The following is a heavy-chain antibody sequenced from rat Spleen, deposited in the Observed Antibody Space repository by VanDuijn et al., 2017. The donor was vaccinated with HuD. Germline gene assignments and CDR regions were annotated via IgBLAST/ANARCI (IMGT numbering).Heavy chain of an antibody. J-gene: IGHJ2*01. CDR3: TRGGNYDFDY. Sequence: EVQLVESGGGLVQPGRSLKLSCAASGFTLNDYWMTWIRQAPGKGLEWIASITNIAGGTYYADSVKGRFTISRDDAKNTLSLQMNSLRSEDTATYYCTRGGNYDFDYWGQGVMVTVSS. D-gene: IGHD1-10*01. CDR1: GFTLNDYW. CDR2: ITNIAGGT. V-gene: IGHV5-31*01.